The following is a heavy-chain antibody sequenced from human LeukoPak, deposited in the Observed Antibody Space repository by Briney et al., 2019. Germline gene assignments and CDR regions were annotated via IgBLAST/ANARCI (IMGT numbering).Heavy chain of an antibody. CDR2: ISAYNGNT. Sequence: GASVKVSCKASGYTFTSYGISWVRQASGQGLEWMGWISAYNGNTNYAQKFQGRVTITRNTSISTAYMELSSLRSEDMAVYYCAREVGDIVVVPAAIRYYYYYYMDVWGKGTTVTVSS. J-gene: IGHJ6*03. CDR3: AREVGDIVVVPAAIRYYYYYYMDV. CDR1: GYTFTSYG. V-gene: IGHV1-18*03. D-gene: IGHD2-2*01.